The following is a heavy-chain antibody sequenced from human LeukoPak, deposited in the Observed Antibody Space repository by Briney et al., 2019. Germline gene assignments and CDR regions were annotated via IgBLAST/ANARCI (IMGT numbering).Heavy chain of an antibody. J-gene: IGHJ4*02. CDR3: ARRFYDSSGTLDY. CDR1: GGSISSYY. D-gene: IGHD3-22*01. V-gene: IGHV4-59*08. CDR2: IYYSGST. Sequence: PSETLSLTCTVSGGSISSYYWSWIRQPPGKGLEWIGYIYYSGSTNYNPSLRSRVTISVDTSKNQFSLKLSSVTAADTAVYYCARRFYDSSGTLDYWGQGTLVTVSS.